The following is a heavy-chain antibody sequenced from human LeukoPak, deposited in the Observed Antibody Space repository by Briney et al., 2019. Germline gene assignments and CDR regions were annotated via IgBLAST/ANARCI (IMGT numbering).Heavy chain of an antibody. Sequence: ASVKVSCKASGYTFTSYAMNWVRQAPGQGLEWMGWINTNTGNPTYAQGFTGRFVFSLDTSVSTAYLQISSLKAEDTAVYYCARDAPSNLYYYDSSADAFDIWGQGTMVTVSS. CDR1: GYTFTSYA. D-gene: IGHD3-22*01. CDR2: INTNTGNP. V-gene: IGHV7-4-1*02. J-gene: IGHJ3*02. CDR3: ARDAPSNLYYYDSSADAFDI.